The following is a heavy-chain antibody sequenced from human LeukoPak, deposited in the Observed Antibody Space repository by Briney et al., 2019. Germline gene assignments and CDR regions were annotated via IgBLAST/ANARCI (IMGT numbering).Heavy chain of an antibody. CDR2: INTNTGNP. CDR3: AREGNDYGDSPDAFDI. J-gene: IGHJ3*02. CDR1: GYTFTSYA. D-gene: IGHD4-17*01. Sequence: ASVKVSCKASGYTFTSYAMNWVRQAPGQGLEWMGWINTNTGNPTYAQGFTGRFVFSLDTSVSTAYLQISSLKAEDTAVYYCAREGNDYGDSPDAFDIWGQGTMVTVSS. V-gene: IGHV7-4-1*02.